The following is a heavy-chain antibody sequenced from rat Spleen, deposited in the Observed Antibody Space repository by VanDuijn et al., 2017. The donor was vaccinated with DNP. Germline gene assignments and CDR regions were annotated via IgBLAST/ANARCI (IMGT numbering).Heavy chain of an antibody. CDR3: ARLEFGGYTYYFDY. Sequence: EVQLQESGPGLVQPSQSLSLTCSVTGYSITSNYWGWIRKFPGNKMEWIGHISNSGSTTYNPSLKSRISITRDTSKNQFFLQLNSVTTDDTATYYCARLEFGGYTYYFDYWGQGVMVTVSS. V-gene: IGHV3-1*01. CDR2: ISNSGST. CDR1: GYSITSNY. D-gene: IGHD1-11*01. J-gene: IGHJ2*01.